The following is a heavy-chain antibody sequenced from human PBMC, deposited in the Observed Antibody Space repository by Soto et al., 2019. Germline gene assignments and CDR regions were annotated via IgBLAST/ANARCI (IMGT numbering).Heavy chain of an antibody. D-gene: IGHD5-18*01. CDR3: ARVGYSYGRDAFDI. CDR1: GFTFSSYS. CDR2: ISSSSYI. J-gene: IGHJ3*02. Sequence: GGSLRLSCAASGFTFSSYSMNWVRQAPGKGLEWVSSISSSSYIYYADSVKGRFTISRDNAKNSLYLQMNSLRAEDTAVYYCARVGYSYGRDAFDIWGQGTMVTVSS. V-gene: IGHV3-21*01.